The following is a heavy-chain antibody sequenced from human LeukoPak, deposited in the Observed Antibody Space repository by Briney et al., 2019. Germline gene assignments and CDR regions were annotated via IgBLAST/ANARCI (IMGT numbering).Heavy chain of an antibody. J-gene: IGHJ4*02. CDR1: GGSISSGGYS. CDR3: ARVAESWEFDY. D-gene: IGHD1-26*01. V-gene: IGHV4-30-2*01. Sequence: SETLSLTCAVSGGSISSGGYSWSWIRQPPGKGLEWIGYIYHSGSTYYNPSLKSRVTISVDSSKNQFSLKLSSVTAADTAVYYCARVAESWEFDYWGQGTLVTVSS. CDR2: IYHSGST.